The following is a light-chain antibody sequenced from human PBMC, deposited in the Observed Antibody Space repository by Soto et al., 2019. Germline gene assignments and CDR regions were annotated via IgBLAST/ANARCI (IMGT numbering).Light chain of an antibody. Sequence: EIVLTQSPGTLSLSPGERATLSCRASQSFSTSYLAWYQQKPGQAPRLLIYGASTRATGIPDRFSGSGSGTDFTLTISRLEPEDFAVYYCQKCGGSPPWTLGQGTKV. CDR1: QSFSTSY. CDR2: GAS. J-gene: IGKJ1*01. CDR3: QKCGGSPPWT. V-gene: IGKV3-20*01.